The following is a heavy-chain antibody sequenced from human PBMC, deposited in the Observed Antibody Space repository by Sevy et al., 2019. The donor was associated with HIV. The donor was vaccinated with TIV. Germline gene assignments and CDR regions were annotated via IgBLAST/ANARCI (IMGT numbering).Heavy chain of an antibody. CDR2: INQNGSVS. D-gene: IGHD1-1*01. CDR3: VRATTTEASF. Sequence: GGSLRLSCAVSGFSLNDYWMSWVRQAPGKGLEWVANINQNGSVSYYVDSVKGRFTISRDDARNLLYLQMNNLRVEDTALYYCVRATTTEASFWGQGTLVTVSS. J-gene: IGHJ1*01. V-gene: IGHV3-7*01. CDR1: GFSLNDYW.